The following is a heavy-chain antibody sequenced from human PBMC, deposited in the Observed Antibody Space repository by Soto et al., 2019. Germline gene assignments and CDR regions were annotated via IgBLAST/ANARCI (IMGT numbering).Heavy chain of an antibody. V-gene: IGHV4-4*02. Sequence: PSETLSLTCAVSGDSITNTNWWTWVRQPPGKGLEWIGEIYHNGRTNYNPSLKSRVTISVDTSSNYFSLRLTSLTAADTAMYYCARDRITGTTHAFEVWGQGTMVTVSS. D-gene: IGHD1-7*01. J-gene: IGHJ3*01. CDR3: ARDRITGTTHAFEV. CDR1: GDSITNTNW. CDR2: IYHNGRT.